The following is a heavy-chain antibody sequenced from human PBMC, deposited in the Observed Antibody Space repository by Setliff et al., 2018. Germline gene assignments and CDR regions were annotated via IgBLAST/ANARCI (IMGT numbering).Heavy chain of an antibody. Sequence: LRLSCTASGFTFGDYAMSWIRQAPGKGLEWVSYISSSGSTIYYADSVKGRFTISRDNAKNSLYLQMNSLRAEDTAVYYCARDLPDYYDSSGPRLDYWGQGTLVTVSS. V-gene: IGHV3-11*04. J-gene: IGHJ4*02. CDR1: GFTFGDYA. D-gene: IGHD3-22*01. CDR2: ISSSGSTI. CDR3: ARDLPDYYDSSGPRLDY.